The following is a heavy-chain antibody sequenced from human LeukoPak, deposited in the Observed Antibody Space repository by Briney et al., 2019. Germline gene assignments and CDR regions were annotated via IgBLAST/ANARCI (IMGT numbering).Heavy chain of an antibody. D-gene: IGHD4-23*01. Sequence: PSETLSLTCTVSNGSISSYYWSWIRQPAGNGLEWIGRIYTSGNTNYNPSLKSRVTMSVDTSKNQLSLKLSSVTAADTAMYYCAREGTTVVTRALDYWGQGTLVTVSS. CDR1: NGSISSYY. CDR3: AREGTTVVTRALDY. CDR2: IYTSGNT. J-gene: IGHJ4*02. V-gene: IGHV4-4*07.